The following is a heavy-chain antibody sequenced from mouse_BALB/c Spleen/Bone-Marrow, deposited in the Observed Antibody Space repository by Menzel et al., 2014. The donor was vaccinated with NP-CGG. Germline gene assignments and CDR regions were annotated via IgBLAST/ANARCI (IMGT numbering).Heavy chain of an antibody. CDR1: GYTFTSYW. CDR3: ATARATSYAMDY. CDR2: IDPSDSYT. D-gene: IGHD3-1*01. J-gene: IGHJ4*01. Sequence: QVQLQQPGAELVKPGASVKLSCKASGYTFTSYWMHWVKQRPGQGLEWIGEIDPSDSYTNYNQEFKGKATLTVDKSSSTAYMQLSSLTSEDSAVYYCATARATSYAMDYWGQGTSVTVSS. V-gene: IGHV1-69*02.